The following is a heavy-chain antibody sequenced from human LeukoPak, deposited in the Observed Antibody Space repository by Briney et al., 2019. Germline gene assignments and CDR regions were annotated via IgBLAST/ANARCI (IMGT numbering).Heavy chain of an antibody. Sequence: GASVKVSCKASGYTFTGYYMHWVRQAPGQGLEWMGRINPNSGGTNYAQKFQGRVTMTRDTSISTAYMELSRLRSDETAVYYCARVDIGPRGGFWRQGTLVTVSS. CDR2: INPNSGGT. D-gene: IGHD5-12*01. J-gene: IGHJ4*02. V-gene: IGHV1-2*06. CDR3: ARVDIGPRGGF. CDR1: GYTFTGYY.